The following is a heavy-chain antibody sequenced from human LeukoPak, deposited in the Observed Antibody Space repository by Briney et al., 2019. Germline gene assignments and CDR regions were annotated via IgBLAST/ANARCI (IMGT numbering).Heavy chain of an antibody. J-gene: IGHJ4*02. Sequence: PGGSLRLSCNTSGFTFDDYGMSWVRQAPGKGLEWVSGINWDSGSAAYADSVRGRFTISRDNSKNTLYLQMNSLRAEDTAVYYCARARGVSPIDYWGQGTLVTVSS. CDR1: GFTFDDYG. CDR2: INWDSGSA. V-gene: IGHV3-20*04. D-gene: IGHD3-10*01. CDR3: ARARGVSPIDY.